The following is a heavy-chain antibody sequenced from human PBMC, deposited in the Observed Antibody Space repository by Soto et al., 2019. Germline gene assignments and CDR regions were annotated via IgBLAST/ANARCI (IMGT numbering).Heavy chain of an antibody. Sequence: HVQLVQSGAEVKRPGASVKVSCKASGFPFTSFFIHWVRQAPGQGLEWMGVINPSRGSANYAQKFQGRLTLTRDTSSSTVYMDLSSLKSEDTALYYCVRAPNFFDILGQGTLVTVSS. CDR3: VRAPNFFDI. V-gene: IGHV1-46*01. J-gene: IGHJ4*02. CDR2: INPSRGSA. CDR1: GFPFTSFF.